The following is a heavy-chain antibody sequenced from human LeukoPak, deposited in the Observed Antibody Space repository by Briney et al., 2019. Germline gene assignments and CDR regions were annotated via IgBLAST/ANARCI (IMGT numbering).Heavy chain of an antibody. D-gene: IGHD4-23*01. CDR3: ARALGGPRVYYFDY. Sequence: GGSLRLSCAASGFTFSSYSMNWVRQAPGKGLEWVSSISSSGSYIYYADPVKGRFTISRDNAKNSLYLQMNSLRAGDTAVYYCARALGGPRVYYFDYWGQGTLVTVSS. CDR2: ISSSGSYI. V-gene: IGHV3-21*01. J-gene: IGHJ4*02. CDR1: GFTFSSYS.